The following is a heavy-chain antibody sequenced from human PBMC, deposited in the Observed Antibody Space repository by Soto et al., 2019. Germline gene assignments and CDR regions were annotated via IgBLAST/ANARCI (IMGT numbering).Heavy chain of an antibody. CDR3: AKDPPIPTLTIPRFYYYVMDV. CDR2: ISDSGGNT. Sequence: GGSLRLSCAASGFTFSTYAMSWVRQAPGKGLEWVSGISDSGGNTYYADSVKGRFTISRDNSKNTLYLQMNSLRAEDTAVYYCAKDPPIPTLTIPRFYYYVMDVWGQGTTVTVSS. J-gene: IGHJ6*02. D-gene: IGHD2-21*01. CDR1: GFTFSTYA. V-gene: IGHV3-23*01.